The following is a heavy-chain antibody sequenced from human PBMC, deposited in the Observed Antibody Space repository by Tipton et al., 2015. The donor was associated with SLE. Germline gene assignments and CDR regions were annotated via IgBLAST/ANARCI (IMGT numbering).Heavy chain of an antibody. D-gene: IGHD6-19*01. J-gene: IGHJ4*02. CDR2: IWYDGSNK. Sequence: SLRLSCAASGFTFSSYGMHWVRQAPGKGLEWVAVIWYDGSNKYYADSVKGRFTISRDNSKNTLYLQMNSLRAEDTAVYYCARPIAVAGMGPPFDYWGQGTPVTVSS. CDR3: ARPIAVAGMGPPFDY. V-gene: IGHV3-33*01. CDR1: GFTFSSYG.